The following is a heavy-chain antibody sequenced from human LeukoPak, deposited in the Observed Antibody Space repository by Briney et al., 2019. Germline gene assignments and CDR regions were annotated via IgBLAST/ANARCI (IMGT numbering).Heavy chain of an antibody. D-gene: IGHD5-12*01. J-gene: IGHJ6*03. Sequence: SETLSLTCAVYGGSFSGYYWSWIRQPPGEGLEWIGEINHSGSTNYNPSLKSRVTISVDTSKNQFSLKLSSVTAADTAVYYCARERKLRSGDYYYYMDVWGKGTTVTVSS. CDR2: INHSGST. CDR1: GGSFSGYY. V-gene: IGHV4-34*01. CDR3: ARERKLRSGDYYYYMDV.